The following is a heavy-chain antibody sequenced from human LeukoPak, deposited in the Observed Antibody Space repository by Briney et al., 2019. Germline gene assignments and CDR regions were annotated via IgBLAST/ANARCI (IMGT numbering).Heavy chain of an antibody. J-gene: IGHJ4*02. CDR1: GGSFSGYY. D-gene: IGHD7-27*01. CDR2: INHSGST. V-gene: IGHV4-34*01. CDR3: ARDLRTGVFDY. Sequence: SETLSLTCAVYGGSFSGYYWSWIRQPPGKGLEWIGEINHSGSTNYNPSLKSRVTISVDTSKNQFSLKLSSVTAADTAVYYCARDLRTGVFDYWGQGTLVTVSS.